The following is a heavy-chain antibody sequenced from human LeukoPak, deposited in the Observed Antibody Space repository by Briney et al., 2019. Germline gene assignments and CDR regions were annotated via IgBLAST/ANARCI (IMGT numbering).Heavy chain of an antibody. D-gene: IGHD3-10*01. CDR3: ARAYYYGSGSYYNSY. J-gene: IGHJ4*02. CDR1: GFTLSTIW. V-gene: IGHV3-7*04. CDR2: IKQDGSEK. Sequence: PGGSLRPSCAAPGFTLSTIWISWVRQLPGKGLEWVANIKQDGSEKYYVDSVKGRFTISRDNAKNSLYLQMNSLRAEDTAVYYCARAYYYGSGSYYNSYWGQGTLVTVSS.